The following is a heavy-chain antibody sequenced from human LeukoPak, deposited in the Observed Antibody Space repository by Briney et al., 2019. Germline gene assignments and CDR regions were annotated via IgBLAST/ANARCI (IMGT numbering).Heavy chain of an antibody. CDR2: VSDTGNI. J-gene: IGHJ3*02. V-gene: IGHV3-21*01. CDR3: ARSNRDAFDM. Sequence: GGSLRLSCAASGFTFSSFTMNWVRQAPGKGLEWVSTVSDTGNIHYSDSVKGRFTLSRDNAKKSLSLQMNSLRAEDTAIYYCARSNRDAFDMWGQGTVVTVSS. D-gene: IGHD2/OR15-2a*01. CDR1: GFTFSSFT.